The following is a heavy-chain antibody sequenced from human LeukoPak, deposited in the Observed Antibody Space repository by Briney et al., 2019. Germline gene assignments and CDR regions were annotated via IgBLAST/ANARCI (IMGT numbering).Heavy chain of an antibody. V-gene: IGHV4-39*07. CDR3: ARGGYSYGRYYYYYYYMDV. Sequence: KPSETLSLTCTVSGGSISSSSYYWGWIRQPPGKGLEWIGSIYYSGSTYYNPSLKSRVTISVDTSKNQFSLKLSSVTAADTAVYYCARGGYSYGRYYYYYYYMDVWGKGTTVTVSS. CDR1: GGSISSSSYY. J-gene: IGHJ6*03. CDR2: IYYSGST. D-gene: IGHD5-18*01.